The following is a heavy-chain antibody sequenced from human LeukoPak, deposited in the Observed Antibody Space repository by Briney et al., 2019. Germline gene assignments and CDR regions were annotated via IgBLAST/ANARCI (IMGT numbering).Heavy chain of an antibody. D-gene: IGHD6-6*01. CDR2: ISSRGDNI. CDR3: ARVIAARPFPVLNWFDP. Sequence: GGSLRLSCEAPGFTLSSYSINWVRQAPGKGLEWVSFISSRGDNINYADSVKGRLTISRDNAKNSVYLQMSSLRAADTAVYYCARVIAARPFPVLNWFDPWGQGTLVTVSS. CDR1: GFTLSSYS. V-gene: IGHV3-48*01. J-gene: IGHJ5*02.